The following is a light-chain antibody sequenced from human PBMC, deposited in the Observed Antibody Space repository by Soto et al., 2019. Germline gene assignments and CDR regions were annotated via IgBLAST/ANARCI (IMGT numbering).Light chain of an antibody. Sequence: DIQMTQSPSSLSASAGDRVTITCQASQDISNHLNWYQQKAGKAPKLLINDASNLEAGVPARFSGNGAGTDFTLTISSLQPEDIPTYYGQQYVNALTFGGGTKVEIK. CDR3: QQYVNALT. CDR2: DAS. V-gene: IGKV1-33*01. J-gene: IGKJ4*01. CDR1: QDISNH.